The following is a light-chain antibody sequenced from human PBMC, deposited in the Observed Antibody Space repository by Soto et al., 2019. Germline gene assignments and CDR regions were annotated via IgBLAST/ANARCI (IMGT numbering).Light chain of an antibody. CDR3: QSYDSGMV. Sequence: QAVVTQPPSVSGAPGQRVTISCTGSSSNIGAGYDVHWYQQLPGTAPKLLIYGNSNRPSGVPDRFSGSKSGTSASLAITGLQAEDEADYYCQSYDSGMVFGGGTKVTVL. CDR2: GNS. CDR1: SSNIGAGYD. J-gene: IGLJ2*01. V-gene: IGLV1-40*01.